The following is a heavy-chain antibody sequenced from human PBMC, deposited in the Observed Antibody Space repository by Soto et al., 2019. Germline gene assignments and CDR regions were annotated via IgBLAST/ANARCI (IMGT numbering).Heavy chain of an antibody. J-gene: IGHJ4*02. V-gene: IGHV3-7*01. D-gene: IGHD2-2*01. CDR3: ARISLVSYAPYPYYFDY. CDR2: IKQDGSEK. CDR1: GFTFSSYW. Sequence: GGSLRLSCAASGFTFSSYWMSWVRQAPGKGLEWVANIKQDGSEKYYVDSVKGRFTISRDNAKNSLYLQMNSLRAEDTAVYYCARISLVSYAPYPYYFDYWGQGTLVTVSS.